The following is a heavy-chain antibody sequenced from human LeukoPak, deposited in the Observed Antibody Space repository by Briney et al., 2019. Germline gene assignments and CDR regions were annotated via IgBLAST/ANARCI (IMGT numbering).Heavy chain of an antibody. CDR3: ARVEAIRGYDYDSSGYYDY. J-gene: IGHJ4*02. V-gene: IGHV1-18*01. CDR1: GYTFTSYG. Sequence: ASVKVSCKASGYTFTSYGISWVRQAPGQGLEWMGWISAYNGNTNYAQKLQGRVTMTTDTSTSTAYMELRSLRSDDTAVYYCARVEAIRGYDYDSSGYYDYWGQGTLSPSPQ. D-gene: IGHD3-22*01. CDR2: ISAYNGNT.